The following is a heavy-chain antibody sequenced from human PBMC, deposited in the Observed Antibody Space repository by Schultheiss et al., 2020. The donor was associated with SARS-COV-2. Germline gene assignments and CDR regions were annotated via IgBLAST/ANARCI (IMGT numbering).Heavy chain of an antibody. Sequence: SETLSLTCTVSGGSISSGGYYWSWIRQHPGKGLEWIGYIYYSGSTYYNPSLKSRVTISGDTSKNQFSLKMSSVTAADTAVYYCARGYRYFYYAMDVWGQGTTVTVSS. V-gene: IGHV4-31*03. D-gene: IGHD5-18*01. CDR2: IYYSGST. CDR1: GGSISSGGYY. J-gene: IGHJ6*02. CDR3: ARGYRYFYYAMDV.